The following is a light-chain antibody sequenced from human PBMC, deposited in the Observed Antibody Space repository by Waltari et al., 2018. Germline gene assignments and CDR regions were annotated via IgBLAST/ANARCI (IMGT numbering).Light chain of an antibody. Sequence: SYELTQPPSVSVSPGQTASITCSGDQLGDRSVSWYQQKPGQSPVLVIYQHSKRPSRIPERFSGSNSGNTATLTISGTQAMDEADYYCQAWDTKVFGGGTKLTVL. J-gene: IGLJ2*01. CDR2: QHS. CDR3: QAWDTKV. V-gene: IGLV3-1*01. CDR1: QLGDRS.